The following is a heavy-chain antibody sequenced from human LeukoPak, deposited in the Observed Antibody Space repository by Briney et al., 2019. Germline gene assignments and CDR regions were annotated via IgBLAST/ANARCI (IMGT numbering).Heavy chain of an antibody. CDR1: GGSISSYY. J-gene: IGHJ4*02. CDR3: AREGGGFDY. Sequence: SETLSLTCTVSGGSISSYYWSWIRQPPGKGLEWIGYIYYSGSTNYNPSLKSRVTISVDTSKNQYSLKLSSVTAADTAVYYCAREGGGFDYWGQGTLVTVSS. V-gene: IGHV4-59*01. CDR2: IYYSGST. D-gene: IGHD3-16*01.